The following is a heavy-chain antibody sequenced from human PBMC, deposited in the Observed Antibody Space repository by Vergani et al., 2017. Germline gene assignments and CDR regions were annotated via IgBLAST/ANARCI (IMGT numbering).Heavy chain of an antibody. CDR1: GFTFSSYN. CDR2: ISSGSGTI. Sequence: EVQLVESGGDLVQPGGSLRLTCVASGFTFSSYNMNWVRQSPGKGLEWISSISSGSGTIRYADSVMGRFTLSRDNAKNSLYLQMNSLRAEDTAVYHCARPSAPGDYDALDIWGQGTMVTVSS. J-gene: IGHJ3*02. CDR3: ARPSAPGDYDALDI. V-gene: IGHV3-48*04. D-gene: IGHD4-17*01.